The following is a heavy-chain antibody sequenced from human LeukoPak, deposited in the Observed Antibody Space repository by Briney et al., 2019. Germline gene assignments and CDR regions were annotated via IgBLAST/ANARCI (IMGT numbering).Heavy chain of an antibody. CDR1: GFTFSDYY. Sequence: GGSLRLSCAASGFTFSDYYMTWIRQAPGKGLEWVSYISSSSTYTNYADSVKGRFTISRDNAKNALSLQMNSLRAEDTAVYYCARSWNVDWFASWGQGTLVTVSP. CDR3: ARSWNVDWFAS. J-gene: IGHJ5*01. V-gene: IGHV3-11*03. D-gene: IGHD1-1*01. CDR2: ISSSSTYT.